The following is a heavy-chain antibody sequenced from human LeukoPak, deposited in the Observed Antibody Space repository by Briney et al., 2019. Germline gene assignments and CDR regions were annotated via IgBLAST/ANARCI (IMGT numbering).Heavy chain of an antibody. V-gene: IGHV3-7*01. Sequence: PGGSLRLSCAASGFTFSNYWMTWVRQAPGKGLEWVANIKQDGSEKYYVDSVKGRFTISRDNAKNSLYLQMNSLRAEDTAVYYCARGRRQLVRSWGYWGQGTLVTVSS. J-gene: IGHJ4*02. CDR3: ARGRRQLVRSWGY. CDR1: GFTFSNYW. D-gene: IGHD6-13*01. CDR2: IKQDGSEK.